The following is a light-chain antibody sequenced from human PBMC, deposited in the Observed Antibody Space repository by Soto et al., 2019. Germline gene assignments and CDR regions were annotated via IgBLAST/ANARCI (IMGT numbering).Light chain of an antibody. J-gene: IGLJ1*01. CDR3: GTWDSSLSVYV. Sequence: QSVLTXPPSVSAAPGQKVTISCSGSSSNIGNNYVSWYQQLPGTAPKLLIYENNKRPSGIPDRFSGSKSGTSATLGITGLQTGDEADYYCGTWDSSLSVYVFGTGTKVTVL. CDR2: ENN. CDR1: SSNIGNNY. V-gene: IGLV1-51*02.